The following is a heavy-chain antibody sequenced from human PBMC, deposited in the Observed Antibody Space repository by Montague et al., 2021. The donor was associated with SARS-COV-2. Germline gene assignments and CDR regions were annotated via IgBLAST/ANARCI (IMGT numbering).Heavy chain of an antibody. CDR3: ARDLSGRFDL. CDR1: GFTFSYYG. CDR2: FPADGRNI. J-gene: IGHJ5*02. V-gene: IGHV3-30*03. Sequence: SLRLSCAASGFTFSYYGMFWVRQAPGKGPEWVAIFPADGRNIYYSDSLNGRFTVSRDNSRDTLYLQMNSLRVEDTAMYYCARDLSGRFDLWGQGTLVTVSS.